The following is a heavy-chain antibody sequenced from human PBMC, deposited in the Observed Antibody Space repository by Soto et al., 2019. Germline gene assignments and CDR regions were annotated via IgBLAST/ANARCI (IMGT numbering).Heavy chain of an antibody. D-gene: IGHD3-22*01. V-gene: IGHV3-30*18. CDR1: GFTFSRDG. J-gene: IGHJ4*02. CDR2: ISYDGSNK. CDR3: AKEGDS. Sequence: GGSLRLSCAASGFTFSRDGMHWVRQAPGKGLEWVAVISYDGSNKYYADSVKGRFTISRDNSKNTLYLQMNSLRAEDTAVYYCAKEGDSWGQGTLVTVSS.